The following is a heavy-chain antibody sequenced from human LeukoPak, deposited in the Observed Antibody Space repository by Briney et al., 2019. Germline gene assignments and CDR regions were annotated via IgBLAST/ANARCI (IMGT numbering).Heavy chain of an antibody. CDR2: ISGGGDAT. CDR3: AKKPYYYGSGSYRDY. J-gene: IGHJ4*02. CDR1: DFTFSTYA. Sequence: GGSLRLSCAASDFTFSTYAMSWVRQAPGKGLEWVSTISGGGDATYYADSVKGRFTISRDNSKNTLYLQMNSLRAEDTAVYYCAKKPYYYGSGSYRDYWGQGTLVTVSS. V-gene: IGHV3-23*01. D-gene: IGHD3-10*01.